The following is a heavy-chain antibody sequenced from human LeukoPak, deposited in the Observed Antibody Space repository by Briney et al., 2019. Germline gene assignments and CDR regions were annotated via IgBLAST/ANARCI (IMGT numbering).Heavy chain of an antibody. J-gene: IGHJ4*02. Sequence: GGSLRLSCAASGFTFSRSGMHWVRQAPGKGLEWVAVISYDGSYCADSVKGRFTISRDNSKNTLNLQMNSLRAEDTAVYYCAKDTAMVFGYFDYWGQGTLVTVSS. CDR3: AKDTAMVFGYFDY. V-gene: IGHV3-30*18. CDR1: GFTFSRSG. D-gene: IGHD5-18*01. CDR2: ISYDGS.